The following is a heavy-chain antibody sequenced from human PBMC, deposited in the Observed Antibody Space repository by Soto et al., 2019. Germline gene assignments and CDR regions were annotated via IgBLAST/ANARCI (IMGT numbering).Heavy chain of an antibody. V-gene: IGHV3-15*01. CDR2: IKSKTDGGTT. J-gene: IGHJ6*02. CDR1: GFTFSNAW. Sequence: EVQLVESGGGLVKPGGSLRLSCAASGFTFSNAWMSWVRQAPGKGLEWVGRIKSKTDGGTTDYAEPVKGRFTISRDDSRNTTYLQMNRLKTEDAAVYYCTPDGQVLADGMDFWGQGTTVTVSS. D-gene: IGHD6-13*01. CDR3: TPDGQVLADGMDF.